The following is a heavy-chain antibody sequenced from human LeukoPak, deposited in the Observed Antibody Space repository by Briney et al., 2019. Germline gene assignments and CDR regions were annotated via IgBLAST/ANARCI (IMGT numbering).Heavy chain of an antibody. V-gene: IGHV4-59*11. CDR2: IYYSGST. CDR1: GGSISSHY. J-gene: IGHJ4*02. CDR3: ARARIYDFWSGPNSYYFDY. Sequence: SETLSLTCTVSGGSISSHYWSWIRQPPGKGLEWIGYIYYSGSTNYNPSLKSRVTISVDTSKNQFSLKLSSVTAADTAVYYCARARIYDFWSGPNSYYFDYWGQGTLVTVSS. D-gene: IGHD3-3*01.